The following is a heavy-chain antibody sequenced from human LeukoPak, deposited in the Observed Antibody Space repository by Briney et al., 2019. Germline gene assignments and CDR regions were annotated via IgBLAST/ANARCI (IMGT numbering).Heavy chain of an antibody. D-gene: IGHD3-22*01. CDR1: GYSISSDNY. CDR2: MYHSGST. V-gene: IGHV4-38-2*01. J-gene: IGHJ4*02. Sequence: SETLSLTCAVSGYSISSDNYWVWIRQPPGQGLEWTGDMYHSGSTYYNPSLKSRATMSVDTSKNQFSLKLCSVTAADTAVYYCARAPRDSSSSNYMRRFDYWGQGTLVTASS. CDR3: ARAPRDSSSSNYMRRFDY.